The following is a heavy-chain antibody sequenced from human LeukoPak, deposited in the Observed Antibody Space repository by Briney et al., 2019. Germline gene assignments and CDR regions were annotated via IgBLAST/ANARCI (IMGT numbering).Heavy chain of an antibody. CDR2: IRYDGSNK. J-gene: IGHJ5*02. CDR3: ARGPSLYCSGGSCYLGWFDP. Sequence: PGGALRLSCAASGFTFSSYGMHWVRQAPGKGLEWVAFIRYDGSNKYYADSVKGRFTISRDNSKNTLYLQMNSLRAEDTAVYYCARGPSLYCSGGSCYLGWFDPWGQGTLVTVSS. CDR1: GFTFSSYG. D-gene: IGHD2-15*01. V-gene: IGHV3-30*02.